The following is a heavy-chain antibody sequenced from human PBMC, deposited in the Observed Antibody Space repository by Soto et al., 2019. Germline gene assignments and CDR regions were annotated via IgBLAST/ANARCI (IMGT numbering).Heavy chain of an antibody. CDR2: IKQDGSAK. J-gene: IGHJ4*02. Sequence: GGSLRLSCAASGFTFSSYWMSWVRQAPGKGLEWVANIKQDGSAKYYVDSVKGRFSISRDNAKNSLYLQMDSLRAEDTAAYYCARPRGYDTLTGYPYSFDYWGQSTKVTVSS. D-gene: IGHD3-9*01. CDR1: GFTFSSYW. V-gene: IGHV3-7*01. CDR3: ARPRGYDTLTGYPYSFDY.